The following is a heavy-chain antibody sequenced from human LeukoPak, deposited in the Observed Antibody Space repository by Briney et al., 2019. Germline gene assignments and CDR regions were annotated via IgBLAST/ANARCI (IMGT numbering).Heavy chain of an antibody. CDR3: ARDSGGYSYGYKDY. V-gene: IGHV1-3*01. Sequence: ASVKVSCKASGYTFTSYAMHWVRQAPGQRLEWMGWINAGNGNTKYSQKFQGRVTITADESTSTAYMELSSLRSEDTAVYYCARDSGGYSYGYKDYWGQGTLVTVSS. CDR1: GYTFTSYA. D-gene: IGHD5-18*01. J-gene: IGHJ4*02. CDR2: INAGNGNT.